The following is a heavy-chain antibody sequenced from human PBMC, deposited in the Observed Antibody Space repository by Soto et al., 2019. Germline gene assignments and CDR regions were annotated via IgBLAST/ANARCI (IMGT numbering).Heavy chain of an antibody. CDR3: AKDLDWTGCTLCYYMDV. D-gene: IGHD2-8*01. CDR2: ISYDGSNK. Sequence: GGFLRLSCAASGFTFSSYGMHWVRQAPGKGLEWVAVISYDGSNKYYTDSVKGRFTISRDNSKNTLYLQMNSLRAEDTAVYYCAKDLDWTGCTLCYYMDVWGKGTTVT. J-gene: IGHJ6*03. CDR1: GFTFSSYG. V-gene: IGHV3-30*18.